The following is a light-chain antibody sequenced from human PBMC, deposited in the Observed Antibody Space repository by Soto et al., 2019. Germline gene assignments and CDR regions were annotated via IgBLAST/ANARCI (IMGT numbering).Light chain of an antibody. CDR3: TSYTSSSTPYV. Sequence: QSALTQPASVSGSPGQSITISCAGTSSDVGAHTYVSWYQQHPGKAPKLMIYDVSNRPSGVSNRFSGSKSGNTASLTISGLQAEDEADYYCTSYTSSSTPYVFGGGTKVTVL. V-gene: IGLV2-14*01. CDR1: SSDVGAHTY. J-gene: IGLJ1*01. CDR2: DVS.